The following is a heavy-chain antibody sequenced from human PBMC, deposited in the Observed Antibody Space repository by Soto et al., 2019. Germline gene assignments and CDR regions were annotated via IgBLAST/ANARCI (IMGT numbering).Heavy chain of an antibody. CDR2: ISGGVTTT. CDR1: GFSFSTYA. J-gene: IGHJ4*02. D-gene: IGHD2-15*01. CDR3: AKCGGLGTTRRGGSCYCPIDY. V-gene: IGHV3-23*01. Sequence: GGSLRLSCATSGFSFSTYAMSWVRQAPGEGLEWVSGISGGVTTTYYADSVKGRFTISRDNSKNTVYLQMNSLRADDTAVYYCAKCGGLGTTRRGGSCYCPIDYWSQGIPVTVSS.